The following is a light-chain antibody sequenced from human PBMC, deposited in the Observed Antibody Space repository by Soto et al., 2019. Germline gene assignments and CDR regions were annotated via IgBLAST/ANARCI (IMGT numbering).Light chain of an antibody. J-gene: IGKJ1*01. V-gene: IGKV3-20*01. CDR1: QSISSTY. Sequence: EIVLTQSPGTLSLSPGERATLSCRASQSISSTYLTWYHQRPGQAPRLLIYDASRRATGIPDRFSGIGSGTDFSLTISRLEPEDFAVYYCQHYDSARWTFGLGTKVDIK. CDR2: DAS. CDR3: QHYDSARWT.